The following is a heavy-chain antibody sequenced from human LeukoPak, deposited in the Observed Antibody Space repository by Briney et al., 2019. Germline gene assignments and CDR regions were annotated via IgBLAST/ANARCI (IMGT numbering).Heavy chain of an antibody. Sequence: ASVKVSCKTSGYPFTGNYINWLRQAPGQGFEWLGLIDPDRRTTVYAQKFQGRVAMTGDMSTSTVYMELRSLRSEDTAVYFCARLFGDYDDTIRSSYWHGHLDYWGQGALVLVSS. D-gene: IGHD3-16*01. CDR1: GYPFTGNY. J-gene: IGHJ4*02. CDR3: ARLFGDYDDTIRSSYWHGHLDY. V-gene: IGHV1-46*01. CDR2: IDPDRRTT.